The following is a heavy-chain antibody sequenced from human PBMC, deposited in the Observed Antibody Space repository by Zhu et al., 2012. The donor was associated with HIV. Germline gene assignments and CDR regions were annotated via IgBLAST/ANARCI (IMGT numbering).Heavy chain of an antibody. CDR1: GDSISNYY. CDR2: IYSSESS. V-gene: IGHV4-4*09. Sequence: QVQLRESGPGLMKPSETLSLTCTVSGDSISNYYWSWIRQPPGKGLEWIGYIYSSESSNYNPSLESRVTISLDTSRKQFSLKLTSVTAADTAIYYCARGRANFDYWGQGALVTVSS. J-gene: IGHJ4*02. CDR3: ARGRANFDY.